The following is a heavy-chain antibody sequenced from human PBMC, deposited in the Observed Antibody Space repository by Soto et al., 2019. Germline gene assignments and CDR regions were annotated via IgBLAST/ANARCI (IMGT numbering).Heavy chain of an antibody. J-gene: IGHJ4*02. CDR2: ISAYNGNT. D-gene: IGHD3-22*01. CDR3: AADRFGYYDSSGSRRYFDY. CDR1: GYTFTSYG. Sequence: ASVKVSCKASGYTFTSYGISWVRQAPGQGLEWMGWISAYNGNTNYAQKLQGRVTMTTDTSTSTAYMELRSLRSDDTAVYYCAADRFGYYDSSGSRRYFDYWGQGTLVTVSS. V-gene: IGHV1-18*01.